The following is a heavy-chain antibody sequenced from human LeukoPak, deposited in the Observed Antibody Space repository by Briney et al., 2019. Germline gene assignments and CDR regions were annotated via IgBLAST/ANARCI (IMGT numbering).Heavy chain of an antibody. D-gene: IGHD1-26*01. V-gene: IGHV3-23*01. CDR3: AKDGGVTTQWELPLPFDY. Sequence: SGGSLRLSCAASGFTFSSYAMSWVRQAPGKGLEWVSAISGSGGSTYYADSVKGRFTISRDNSKNTLYLQMNSLRAEDTAVYYCAKDGGVTTQWELPLPFDYWGQGTLVTVSS. J-gene: IGHJ4*02. CDR2: ISGSGGST. CDR1: GFTFSSYA.